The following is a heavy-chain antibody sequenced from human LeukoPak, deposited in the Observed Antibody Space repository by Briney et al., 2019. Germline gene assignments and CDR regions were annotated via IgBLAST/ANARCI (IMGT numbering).Heavy chain of an antibody. J-gene: IGHJ1*01. CDR2: IKSDGST. Sequence: GGSLRLSCAASGFTFSTYWRHWVRQAPGKGLVWVSRIKSDGSTNYADSVKGRFTISRDNAKNTLSLQMNSLRPGDTGVYYCARAPSEIGGYYPEYFRHWGQGTLVTVSS. D-gene: IGHD3-22*01. CDR1: GFTFSTYW. V-gene: IGHV3-74*01. CDR3: ARAPSEIGGYYPEYFRH.